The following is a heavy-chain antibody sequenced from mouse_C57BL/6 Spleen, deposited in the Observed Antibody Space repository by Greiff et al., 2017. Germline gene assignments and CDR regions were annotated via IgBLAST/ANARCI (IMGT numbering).Heavy chain of an antibody. D-gene: IGHD1-1*01. Sequence: QVQLQQSVPELVKPGASVKLSCKASGFAISNSWMNWVKQRPGQGLEWIGRIDPGDGDTNYTRKFKGKATLTADKSSSTAYLHLSSLTSEYSAVYFCASAFITTFVPDYWGQGTTLTVSS. CDR3: ASAFITTFVPDY. V-gene: IGHV1-82*01. J-gene: IGHJ2*01. CDR2: IDPGDGDT. CDR1: GFAISNSW.